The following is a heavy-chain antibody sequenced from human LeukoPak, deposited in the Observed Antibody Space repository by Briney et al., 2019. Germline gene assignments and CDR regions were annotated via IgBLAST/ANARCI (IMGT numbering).Heavy chain of an antibody. Sequence: SETLSLTCTVSGGSISSYYWSWIRQPPGKGLEGSGYIYYSGSTNYNPSLKSRVTISVDTSKNQFSLKLSSVTAADTAVYYCARDNTRRRYYGAWDYWGQGTLVTVSS. V-gene: IGHV4-59*01. CDR1: GGSISSYY. D-gene: IGHD4-17*01. CDR3: ARDNTRRRYYGAWDY. CDR2: IYYSGST. J-gene: IGHJ4*02.